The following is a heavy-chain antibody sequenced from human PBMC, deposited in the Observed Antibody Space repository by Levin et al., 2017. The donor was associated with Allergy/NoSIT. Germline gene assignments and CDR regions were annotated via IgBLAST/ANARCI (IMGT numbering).Heavy chain of an antibody. CDR2: IASNADGGTT. J-gene: IGHJ5*02. CDR3: TTLSRLDP. Sequence: GESLKISCAASGFTLSNGWISWVRQAPGKGLEWVGRIASNADGGTTDYAAPVKGRFTISRDDSKNTLFLQMNSLKTEDTAVYYCTTLSRLDPWGQGTLVTVSS. V-gene: IGHV3-15*04. CDR1: GFTLSNGW.